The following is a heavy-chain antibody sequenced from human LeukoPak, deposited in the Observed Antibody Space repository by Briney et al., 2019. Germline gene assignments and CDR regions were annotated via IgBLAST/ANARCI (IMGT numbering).Heavy chain of an antibody. CDR2: INPNSGST. D-gene: IGHD1-26*01. J-gene: IGHJ3*02. CDR3: ARRKRSYDAFDI. Sequence: ASVKVSCKASGYTFTGYYMHWVRQAPGQGLEWMGWINPNSGSTNYAQKFQGRVTMTRDTSISTAYMELSRLRSDDTAVYYCARRKRSYDAFDIWGQGTMVTVSS. CDR1: GYTFTGYY. V-gene: IGHV1-2*02.